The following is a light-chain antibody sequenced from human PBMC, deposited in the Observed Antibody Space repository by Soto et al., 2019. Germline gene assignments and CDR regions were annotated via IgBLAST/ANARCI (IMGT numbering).Light chain of an antibody. CDR3: AARDDSLSGWV. CDR2: RSN. CDR1: SSNIGSNY. V-gene: IGLV1-47*01. J-gene: IGLJ3*02. Sequence: QSVLTQPPSASGTPGQGVTISCSGSSSNIGSNYVYWYQQLPGTAPKLLIYRSNQRPSGVPDRISGSKSGTSASLAISGLRSEDEANYYCAARDDSLSGWVFGGGTKLTVL.